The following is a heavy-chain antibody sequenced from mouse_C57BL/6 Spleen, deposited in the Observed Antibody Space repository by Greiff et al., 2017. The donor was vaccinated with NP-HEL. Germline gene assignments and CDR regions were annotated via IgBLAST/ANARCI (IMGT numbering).Heavy chain of an antibody. CDR2: IYPGDGDT. J-gene: IGHJ2*01. CDR1: GYAFSSSW. D-gene: IGHD1-1*01. V-gene: IGHV1-82*01. CDR3: ARLILQYYFDY. Sequence: VQLQQSGPELVKPGASVKISCKASGYAFSSSWMNWVKQRPGKGLEWIGRIYPGDGDTKYNGKFKGKATLTADKSSSTAYMQLSSLTSEDSAVYFCARLILQYYFDYGGQGTTLTVSS.